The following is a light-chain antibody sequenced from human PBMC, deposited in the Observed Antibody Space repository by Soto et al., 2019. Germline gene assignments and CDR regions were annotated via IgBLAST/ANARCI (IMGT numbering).Light chain of an antibody. CDR3: SSHSSSSTLVV. CDR2: DVN. J-gene: IGLJ2*01. CDR1: SSDVGGYNY. V-gene: IGLV2-14*03. Sequence: QSVLSQPASMSGSPGQSITISCTGTSSDVGGYNYVSWYRQYPGKATKLIIYDVNNRPSEVSNRFSGSKSGNTASLTISGLQAEDEADYYCSSHSSSSTLVVFGGGTKLTVL.